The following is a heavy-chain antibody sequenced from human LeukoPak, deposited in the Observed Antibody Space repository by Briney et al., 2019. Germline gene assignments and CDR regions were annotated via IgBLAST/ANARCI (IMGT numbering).Heavy chain of an antibody. D-gene: IGHD1-1*01. Sequence: PSETLSLTCTVSGGSISSYYWSWIRQPPGKGLEWIGYIYYSGSTNYNPSLKSRVTISVDTSKNQFSLKLSSVTAADTAVYYCARAANWEPNLWGQGTLVTVSS. CDR3: ARAANWEPNL. V-gene: IGHV4-59*01. CDR1: GGSISSYY. CDR2: IYYSGST. J-gene: IGHJ4*02.